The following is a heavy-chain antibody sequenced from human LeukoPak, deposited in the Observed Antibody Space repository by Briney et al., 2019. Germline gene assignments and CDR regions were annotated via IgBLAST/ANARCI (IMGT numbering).Heavy chain of an antibody. CDR1: GGSISSYY. Sequence: SETLSLTCTVSGGSISSYYWSWIRQPPGKGLEWIGYIYYSGSTNYNPSLKSRVTISVDTSKNQFSLKLSSVTPADTAVYYCARDREGVPAASNWYFDLWGRGTLVTVSS. CDR2: IYYSGST. CDR3: ARDREGVPAASNWYFDL. V-gene: IGHV4-59*01. J-gene: IGHJ2*01. D-gene: IGHD2-2*01.